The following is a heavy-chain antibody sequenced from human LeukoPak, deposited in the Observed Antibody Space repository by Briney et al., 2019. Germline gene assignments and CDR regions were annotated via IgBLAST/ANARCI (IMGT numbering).Heavy chain of an antibody. V-gene: IGHV3-23*01. CDR3: AKGVSGYGSGRPFDY. CDR1: GFTFSSYA. Sequence: GGSLRLSCADSGFTFSSYAMIWVRQAPGKGLEWVSLISDSGTSTYYPDSVKGRFTISRDNSKNTVYLQMNSLRAEDTAVYYCAKGVSGYGSGRPFDYWGQGTLVTVSS. CDR2: ISDSGTST. J-gene: IGHJ4*02. D-gene: IGHD3-10*01.